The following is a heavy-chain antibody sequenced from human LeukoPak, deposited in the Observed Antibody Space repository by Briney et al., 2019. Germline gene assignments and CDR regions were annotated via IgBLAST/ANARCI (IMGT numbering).Heavy chain of an antibody. V-gene: IGHV1-3*04. CDR3: ARVHHPTGTGPRFDY. Sequence: GASVKVSCKASGYTFTSHVMHWVRQAPGHRLEWMGWIDTGNGNTKYSQKFQGRVTITRDTSASTAYMELSSPRSEDTAVYYCARVHHPTGTGPRFDYWGQGTLVTVSS. D-gene: IGHD1-1*01. CDR1: GYTFTSHV. CDR2: IDTGNGNT. J-gene: IGHJ4*02.